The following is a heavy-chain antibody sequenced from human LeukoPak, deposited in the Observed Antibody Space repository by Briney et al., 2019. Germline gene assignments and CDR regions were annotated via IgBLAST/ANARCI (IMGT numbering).Heavy chain of an antibody. D-gene: IGHD1-1*01. CDR1: GFTFSSYS. CDR2: ISSSSSTI. J-gene: IGHJ3*02. CDR3: ARMDQTGSYAFDI. Sequence: GGSLRLSCAASGFTFSSYSMNWVRQAPGKGLEWVSYISSSSSTIYYADSVKGRFTISRDNAKNSLYLQMNSLRAEDTAVYYCARMDQTGSYAFDIWGQGTMVTVSS. V-gene: IGHV3-48*01.